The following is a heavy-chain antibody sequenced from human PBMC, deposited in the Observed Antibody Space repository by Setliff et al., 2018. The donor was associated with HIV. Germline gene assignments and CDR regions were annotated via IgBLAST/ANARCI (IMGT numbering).Heavy chain of an antibody. J-gene: IGHJ4*02. CDR1: GYTFTTSG. CDR3: ARSGGSPPYSSGLLILDF. Sequence: ASVKVSCKTSGYTFTTSGISWVRQAPGQGLEWMGWINIYSGNTNYAQKFQGRVTMTTDTSTSTAYMELRNLRSDDTAIYYCARSGGSPPYSSGLLILDFWGQGSLVAVSS. CDR2: INIYSGNT. V-gene: IGHV1-18*01. D-gene: IGHD6-19*01.